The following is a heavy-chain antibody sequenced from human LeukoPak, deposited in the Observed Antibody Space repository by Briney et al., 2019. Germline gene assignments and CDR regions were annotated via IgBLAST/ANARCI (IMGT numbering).Heavy chain of an antibody. J-gene: IGHJ4*02. Sequence: SGGSLRLSCTASGFTFRSYSMNWVRQAPGKGLEWVSSISSSGDFIYYADSVKGRFTISRDNAQTSLSLQMDSLRAEDTALYYCARSARWGQGTLVTVSS. CDR1: GFTFRSYS. CDR2: ISSSGDFI. V-gene: IGHV3-21*01. CDR3: ARSAR.